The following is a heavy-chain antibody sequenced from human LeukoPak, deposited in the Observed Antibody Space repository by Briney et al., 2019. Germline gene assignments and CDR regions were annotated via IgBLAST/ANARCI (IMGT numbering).Heavy chain of an antibody. V-gene: IGHV3-74*01. D-gene: IGHD6-19*01. CDR3: VRDLAAVPI. J-gene: IGHJ4*02. CDR2: ISSDGSST. Sequence: QSGGSLRLSCAASGFTFTDYWMHWVRQAPGKGLVWVSRISSDGSSTTYADPVRGRFTVSRDNAKNTLYLQMNSLRAEDTAVYYCVRDLAAVPIWGQGTLVTVSS. CDR1: GFTFTDYW.